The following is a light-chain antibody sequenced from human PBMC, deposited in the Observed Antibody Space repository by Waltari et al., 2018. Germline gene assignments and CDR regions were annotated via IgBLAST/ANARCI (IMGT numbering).Light chain of an antibody. CDR1: IIRTYY. Sequence: SSDLTQDPAVSVALGQTVRITCQGDIIRTYYENWCRQKPGQPPELVIYGKNNRPSGIPARFSASSSGNTASLIITGAQAEDEADYYCSSRELSGHVVFGGGTRLTVL. CDR2: GKN. V-gene: IGLV3-19*01. CDR3: SSRELSGHVV. J-gene: IGLJ2*01.